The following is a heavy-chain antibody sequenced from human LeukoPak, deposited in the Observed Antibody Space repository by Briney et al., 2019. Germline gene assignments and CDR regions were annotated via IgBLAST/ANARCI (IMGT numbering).Heavy chain of an antibody. J-gene: IGHJ6*02. D-gene: IGHD3-9*01. V-gene: IGHV3-30*18. CDR2: ISYDGSNK. CDR1: RFTFSSYG. CDR3: AKARILTYNYHYYGMDV. Sequence: GGSLRLSCAASRFTFSSYGMHWVRQAPGKGLEWVAVISYDGSNKYYADSVKGRFTISRDNSKNTLYLQMNSLRAEDTAVYYCAKARILTYNYHYYGMDVWGQGTTVTVSS.